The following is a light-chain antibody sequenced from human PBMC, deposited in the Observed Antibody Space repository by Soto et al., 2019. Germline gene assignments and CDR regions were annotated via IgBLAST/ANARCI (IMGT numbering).Light chain of an antibody. CDR1: SSNIGAGYD. Sequence: QSVLTQPPSVSGAPGQRVTISCTGRSSNIGAGYDVHWYQQLPGTAPKLLIYGNTNRPSGVPDRFSGSKSGTSASLAITGLQAEDEADYYCQSYDNTVVFGGGTKLTVL. CDR2: GNT. J-gene: IGLJ2*01. CDR3: QSYDNTVV. V-gene: IGLV1-40*01.